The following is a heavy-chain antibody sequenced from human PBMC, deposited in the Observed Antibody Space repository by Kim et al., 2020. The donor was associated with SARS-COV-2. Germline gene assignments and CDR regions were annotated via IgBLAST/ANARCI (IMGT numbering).Heavy chain of an antibody. J-gene: IGHJ4*02. Sequence: GGSLRLSCAASGFTFSNSWMYWVRQGPGKGLVWVSRINSDGSSTSYADSVKGRFIISRDNAKNTLYLQTNSLRAEDTAVYYCTRGADGDYWGQGTLVTVSS. V-gene: IGHV3-74*01. CDR3: TRGADGDY. CDR1: GFTFSNSW. CDR2: INSDGSST.